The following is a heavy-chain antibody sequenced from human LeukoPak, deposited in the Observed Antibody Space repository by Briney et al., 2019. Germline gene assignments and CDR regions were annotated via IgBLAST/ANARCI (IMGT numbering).Heavy chain of an antibody. CDR2: INPNSGGT. CDR3: ARADRLHGGPYLIGP. Sequence: ASVKVSCETSGYSFTDYYMHWVRQAPGQGLEWMGWINPNSGGTSSAQKFQGRVIMTRGTSITTVYMEVSWLTSDDTAIYYCARADRLHGGPYLIGPWGQGTLVTVSS. V-gene: IGHV1-2*02. J-gene: IGHJ5*02. D-gene: IGHD2-21*01. CDR1: GYSFTDYY.